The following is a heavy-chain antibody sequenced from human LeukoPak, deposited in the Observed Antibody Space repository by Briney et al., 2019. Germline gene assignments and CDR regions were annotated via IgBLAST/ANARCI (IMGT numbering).Heavy chain of an antibody. CDR3: AKEDDYGDYYYGMDV. Sequence: GGSLRLSCAASGFTFSSYGMHWVRQAPGKGLEWVAVVSYDGSNKYYADSVKGRFTISRDNSKNTLYLQMNSLRAEDTAVYYCAKEDDYGDYYYGMDVWGQGTTVTVSS. J-gene: IGHJ6*02. CDR1: GFTFSSYG. V-gene: IGHV3-30*18. D-gene: IGHD4-17*01. CDR2: VSYDGSNK.